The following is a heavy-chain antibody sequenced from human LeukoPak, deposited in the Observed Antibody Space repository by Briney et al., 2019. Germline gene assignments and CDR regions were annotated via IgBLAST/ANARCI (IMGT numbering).Heavy chain of an antibody. J-gene: IGHJ4*02. Sequence: PSETLSLTCTVSGGSISSYYWSWIRQPPGKGLEWIGYIYYSGSINYNPSLKSRVTISVDTSKNQFSLKLSSVTAADTAVYYCARADGGSLDYWGQGTLVTVSS. D-gene: IGHD2-15*01. CDR1: GGSISSYY. CDR3: ARADGGSLDY. V-gene: IGHV4-59*01. CDR2: IYYSGSI.